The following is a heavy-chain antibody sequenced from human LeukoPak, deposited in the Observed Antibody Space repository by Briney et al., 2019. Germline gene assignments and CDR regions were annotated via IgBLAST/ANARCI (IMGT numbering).Heavy chain of an antibody. D-gene: IGHD3-10*01. CDR2: ISYDGANK. V-gene: IGHV3-30*02. CDR3: MTRDTSGY. CDR1: GFPFRSYG. Sequence: GGSLRLSRAASGFPFRSYGMHWVRQAPGKGLEWVSFISYDGANKYYADSVKGRFTISRDNSKNTLYLQMRSLRAEDTAVYYCMTRDTSGYWGQGTLVTVSS. J-gene: IGHJ4*02.